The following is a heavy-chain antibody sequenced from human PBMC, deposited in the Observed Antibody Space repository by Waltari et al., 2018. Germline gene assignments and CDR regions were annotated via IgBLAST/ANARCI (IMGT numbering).Heavy chain of an antibody. D-gene: IGHD6-13*01. J-gene: IGHJ6*03. CDR2: INHSGST. V-gene: IGHV4-34*01. CDR1: GGSLSGYY. CDR3: ARDALPYSSSWYGEYYYYYYMDV. Sequence: QVQLQPWGAGLLKPSETLSLTCAVYGGSLSGYYWSWLRQPPGKGLEWLWEINHSGSTNYNPSHKSRVTISVDTSKNQFSLKLSSVTAADTAVYYCARDALPYSSSWYGEYYYYYYMDVWGKGTTVTVSS.